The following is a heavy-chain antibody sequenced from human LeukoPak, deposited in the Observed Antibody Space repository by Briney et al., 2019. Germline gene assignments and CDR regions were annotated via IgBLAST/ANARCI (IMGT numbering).Heavy chain of an antibody. J-gene: IGHJ5*02. CDR2: INHSGST. CDR1: GGSFSGYY. D-gene: IGHD4-17*01. V-gene: IGHV4-34*01. Sequence: PSETLSLTCAVYGGSFSGYYWSWIRQPPGKGLEWIWEINHSGSTNYNPSLKSRVTISVDTSKNQFSLKLSSVTAADTAVYYCARGRDDYGDYDRTGSWFDPWGQGTLVTVSS. CDR3: ARGRDDYGDYDRTGSWFDP.